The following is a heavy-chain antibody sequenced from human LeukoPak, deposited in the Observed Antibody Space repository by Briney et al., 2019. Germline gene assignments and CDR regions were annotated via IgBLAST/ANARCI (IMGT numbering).Heavy chain of an antibody. D-gene: IGHD3-3*01. CDR1: GYTFTGYY. J-gene: IGHJ4*02. Sequence: ASVKVSCKASGYTFTGYYMHWVRQAPGQGLEWMGWINPNSGGTNYAQKFRGRVTMTRDTSISTAYMELSRLRSDDTAVYYCARGNYDFWSGYPFDYWGQGTLVTVSS. CDR3: ARGNYDFWSGYPFDY. V-gene: IGHV1-2*02. CDR2: INPNSGGT.